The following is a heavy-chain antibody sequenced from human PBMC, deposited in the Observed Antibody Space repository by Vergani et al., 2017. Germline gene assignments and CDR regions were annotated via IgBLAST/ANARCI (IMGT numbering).Heavy chain of an antibody. D-gene: IGHD2-2*01. Sequence: QLVESGGGWVQPGGSLRLSCVVSGFDFSSYIMNWVRQAPGKGLEWVSFVSTGTKSQSYAESVKGRFTISRDNAKNTLYLQMNSLRTEDTSVYFCAKVRDANQLPHYWSQGTLVTVSS. CDR1: GFDFSSYI. CDR3: AKVRDANQLPHY. CDR2: VSTGTKSQ. V-gene: IGHV3-48*04. J-gene: IGHJ4*02.